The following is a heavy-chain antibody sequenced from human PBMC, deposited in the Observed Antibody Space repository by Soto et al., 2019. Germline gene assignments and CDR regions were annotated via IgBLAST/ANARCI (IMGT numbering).Heavy chain of an antibody. CDR3: VRGSSNWLSYFDL. Sequence: QVHLVQSGAEVKEPGASVKLTCKASGYTFTSNYLYWVRQAPGQGLEWMGMINPSHSTTTYARNFQGRVTITRDTSTSTIYMEEARLRSEDTAVYYCVRGSSNWLSYFDLWGRGTLVTVSS. V-gene: IGHV1-46*03. CDR1: GYTFTSNY. D-gene: IGHD6-13*01. J-gene: IGHJ2*01. CDR2: INPSHSTT.